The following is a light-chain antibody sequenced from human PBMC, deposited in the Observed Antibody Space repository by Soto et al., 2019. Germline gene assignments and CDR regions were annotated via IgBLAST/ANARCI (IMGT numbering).Light chain of an antibody. CDR2: GNT. Sequence: QSALTQPPSVSGAPGQRVTISCTGSSSNIGAGYDVHWYLQLPGTAPKLIIYGNTNRPSGVPDRFSGSKSGSSSSLAITGLQAEDEADYYCQSHDSSLHASVFGTGTKLTVL. CDR1: SSNIGAGYD. V-gene: IGLV1-40*01. J-gene: IGLJ1*01. CDR3: QSHDSSLHASV.